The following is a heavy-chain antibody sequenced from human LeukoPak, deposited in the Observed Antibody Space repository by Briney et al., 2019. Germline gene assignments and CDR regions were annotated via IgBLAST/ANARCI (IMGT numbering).Heavy chain of an antibody. Sequence: SETLSLTCTVSGYSISSGYYWGWIRQPPGKGLDGMGSIYHSGSTYYNPSLKSRVTISVDTSKNQFSLKLSSVTAADTAVYYCARDLTMYYYDSSGHNWFDPWGQGTLVTVSS. J-gene: IGHJ5*02. V-gene: IGHV4-38-2*02. CDR1: GYSISSGYY. CDR3: ARDLTMYYYDSSGHNWFDP. CDR2: IYHSGST. D-gene: IGHD3-22*01.